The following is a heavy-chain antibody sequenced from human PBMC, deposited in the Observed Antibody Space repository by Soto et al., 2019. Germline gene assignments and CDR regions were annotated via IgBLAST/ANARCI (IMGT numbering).Heavy chain of an antibody. D-gene: IGHD2-8*01. CDR1: GYTFTTYD. V-gene: IGHV1-18*01. J-gene: IGHJ6*02. Sequence: ASVKVSCKASGYTFTTYDISWVRQAPGQGLEWMGRISTYNGNTNYPQSLQGRLTMTTDTSTTTAYMELRSLRSDDTAVYYRARDPYHVLMVNAPNLYGMDVWGQGTTVTVSS. CDR2: ISTYNGNT. CDR3: ARDPYHVLMVNAPNLYGMDV.